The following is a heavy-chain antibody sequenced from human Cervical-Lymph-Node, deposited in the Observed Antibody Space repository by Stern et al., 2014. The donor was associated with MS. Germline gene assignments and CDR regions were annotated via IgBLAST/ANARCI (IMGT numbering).Heavy chain of an antibody. V-gene: IGHV3-33*01. CDR1: GFTFSTYG. CDR2: IWHDGSKK. J-gene: IGHJ4*02. CDR3: ASAPWHYLDY. Sequence: VQLVESGGGVVQPGTSLRLSCAASGFTFSTYGMHWVRQAPGKGLEWVAVIWHDGSKKYYADSVKGRFTVSRDDSKNTLFLQMNSLRAEDTAVYYCASAPWHYLDYWGQGTLVTVSS. D-gene: IGHD5-12*01.